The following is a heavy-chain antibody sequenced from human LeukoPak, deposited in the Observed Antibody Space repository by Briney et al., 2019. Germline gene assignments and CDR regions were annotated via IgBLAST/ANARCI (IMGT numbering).Heavy chain of an antibody. J-gene: IGHJ3*02. Sequence: GGSLRLSCAASGFTFSSYSMNWVRQAPGKGLEWVSSISSSSSYIYYADSVKGRFTISRDNAKNSLYLQMNSLRAEDTAVYYCARGREHYYDSSGYYYWDAFDIWGQGTMVTVSS. CDR3: ARGREHYYDSSGYYYWDAFDI. D-gene: IGHD3-22*01. CDR2: ISSSSSYI. CDR1: GFTFSSYS. V-gene: IGHV3-21*01.